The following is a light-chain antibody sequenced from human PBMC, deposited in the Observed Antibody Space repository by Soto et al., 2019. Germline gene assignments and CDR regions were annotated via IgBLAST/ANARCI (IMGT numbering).Light chain of an antibody. CDR2: DTS. V-gene: IGLV7-46*01. Sequence: QAVVTQEPSLTVSPGGTVTLTCASSTGTVTSGHYPYWFQQKPGQAPRTLIYDTSKKHSWTPARFSGSLLGGKAALTLSGAQPEDEAEYYCLLSHSGGRGVFGTGTKLTVL. J-gene: IGLJ1*01. CDR1: TGTVTSGHY. CDR3: LLSHSGGRGV.